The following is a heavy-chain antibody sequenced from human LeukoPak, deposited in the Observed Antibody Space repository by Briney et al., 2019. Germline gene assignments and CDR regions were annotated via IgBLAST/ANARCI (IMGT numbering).Heavy chain of an antibody. CDR2: IYYSGST. D-gene: IGHD1-26*01. V-gene: IGHV4-39*07. CDR1: GGSISSSSYY. J-gene: IGHJ4*02. Sequence: SETLSLTCSVSGGSISSSSYYWGWIRQPPGKGLEWIGGIYYSGSTYYNPSLKSRVTISVDTSKNQFSLKLSSVTAADTAVYYCARDRGSQPFIDYWGQGTLVTVSS. CDR3: ARDRGSQPFIDY.